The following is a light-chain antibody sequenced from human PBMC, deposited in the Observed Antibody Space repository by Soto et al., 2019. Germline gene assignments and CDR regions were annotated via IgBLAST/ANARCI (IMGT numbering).Light chain of an antibody. V-gene: IGLV2-14*01. CDR1: SSDVGGYNY. CDR3: SSYTSISTLV. J-gene: IGLJ2*01. CDR2: DVS. Sequence: QSALTQPASVSGSPGQSITISCTGTSSDVGGYNYVSWYQQHPGKAPKLMIYDVSNRPSGVSNRFSGSTSGNTASLTISGLQADDEADYYCSSYTSISTLVFGGGTQLTVL.